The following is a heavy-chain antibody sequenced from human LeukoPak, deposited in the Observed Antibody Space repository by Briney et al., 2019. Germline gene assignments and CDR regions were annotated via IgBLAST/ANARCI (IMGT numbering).Heavy chain of an antibody. CDR1: GFIFSTYW. CDR3: ARDGYYDFWSGYPLGGYYGMDV. D-gene: IGHD3-3*01. CDR2: ISSSSSTI. V-gene: IGHV3-48*02. Sequence: PGGSLRLSCAASGFIFSTYWMNWVRQAPGKGLEWVSYISSSSSTIYYADSVKGRFTISRDNAKNSLYLQMNSLRDEDTAVYYCARDGYYDFWSGYPLGGYYGMDVWGQGTTVTVSS. J-gene: IGHJ6*02.